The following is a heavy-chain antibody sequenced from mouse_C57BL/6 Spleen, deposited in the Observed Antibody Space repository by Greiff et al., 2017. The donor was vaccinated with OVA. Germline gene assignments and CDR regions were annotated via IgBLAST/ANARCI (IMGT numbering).Heavy chain of an antibody. Sequence: EVQLQQSGAELVRPGASVKLSCTASGFNIKDYYMHWVKQRPEQGLEWIGRIDPEDGDTEYAPKFQGKATMTADTSSNTAYLQLSSLTSEDTAVYYCTTVDGSSPYYFDYWGQGTTLTVSS. CDR1: GFNIKDYY. V-gene: IGHV14-1*01. CDR3: TTVDGSSPYYFDY. D-gene: IGHD1-1*01. J-gene: IGHJ2*01. CDR2: IDPEDGDT.